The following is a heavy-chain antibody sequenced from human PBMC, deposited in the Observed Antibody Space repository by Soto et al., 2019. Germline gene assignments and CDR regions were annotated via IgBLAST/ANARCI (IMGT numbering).Heavy chain of an antibody. CDR2: IYHSGST. CDR1: GGSISSSNW. D-gene: IGHD3-9*01. V-gene: IGHV4-4*02. CDR3: ARKTLNYDILTVTTNWFDP. Sequence: QVQLQESGPGLVKPSGTLSLTCAVSGGSISSSNWWSWVRQPPGKGLEWIGEIYHSGSTNYNPSLKSRVTISVDKSKNQFSLKLSSVTAADTAVYYCARKTLNYDILTVTTNWFDPWGQGTLVTVSS. J-gene: IGHJ5*02.